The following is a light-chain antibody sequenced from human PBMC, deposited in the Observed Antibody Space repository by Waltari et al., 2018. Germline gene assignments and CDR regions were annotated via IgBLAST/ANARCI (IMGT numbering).Light chain of an antibody. CDR3: LQRKSWPPVT. CDR1: QSVSFS. J-gene: IGKJ4*01. V-gene: IGKV3-11*01. CDR2: DAL. Sequence: EIVLTQSPATLSLSPGDRATLSCRASQSVSFSLSWYQQKAGQAPRLVCYDALDRATGIPARFIGSGSGTDFNLTISRLEPEDFAVYFCLQRKSWPPVTFGGGTRVEIK.